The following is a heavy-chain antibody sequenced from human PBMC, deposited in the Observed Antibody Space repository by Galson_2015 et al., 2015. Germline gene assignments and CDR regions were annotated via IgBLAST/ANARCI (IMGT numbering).Heavy chain of an antibody. Sequence: SLRLSCAASGFTFSSYWMSWVRQAPGKGLEWVANIKQDGSEKYYVDSVKGRFTISRDNAKNSLYLQMNSLRAEDTAVYYCAREITITMVQGVIVNWFDPWGQGTLVTVSS. CDR1: GFTFSSYW. V-gene: IGHV3-7*04. CDR2: IKQDGSEK. D-gene: IGHD3-10*01. CDR3: AREITITMVQGVIVNWFDP. J-gene: IGHJ5*02.